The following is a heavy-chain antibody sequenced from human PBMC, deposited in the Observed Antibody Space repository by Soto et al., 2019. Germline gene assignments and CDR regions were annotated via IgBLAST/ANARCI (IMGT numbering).Heavy chain of an antibody. D-gene: IGHD6-13*01. CDR1: GFTFDDYA. CDR2: ISWNSGSI. CDR3: AKAPYSSSWYLLAY. V-gene: IGHV3-9*01. Sequence: GGSLRLSCAASGFTFDDYAMHWVRQAPGKGLEWVSGISWNSGSIGYADSVKGRFTISRDNAKNSLYLQMNSLRAEDTALYYCAKAPYSSSWYLLAYWGQVTLVTVSS. J-gene: IGHJ4*02.